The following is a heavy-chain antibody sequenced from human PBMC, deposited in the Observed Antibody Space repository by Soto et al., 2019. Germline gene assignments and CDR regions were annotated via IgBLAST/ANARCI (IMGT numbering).Heavy chain of an antibody. D-gene: IGHD3-9*01. Sequence: EVQLVESGGGLVQPGGSLRLSCVASGFIFGNYWMHWVRQAPGKGLVWVSRIKSGEVGISYADSVKGRFTISRDNAKNTLYLQMNSLRVEDTAVYYCARGGADILTGPLDYWGQGTLVTVSS. CDR3: ARGGADILTGPLDY. CDR1: GFIFGNYW. V-gene: IGHV3-74*01. J-gene: IGHJ4*02. CDR2: IKSGEVGI.